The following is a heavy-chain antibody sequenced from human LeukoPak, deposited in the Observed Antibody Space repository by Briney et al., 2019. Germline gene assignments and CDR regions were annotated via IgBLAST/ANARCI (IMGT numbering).Heavy chain of an antibody. Sequence: SETLSLTCTVSGGSISSYYWNWIRQPAGKGLEWIGRIYTSGSTNYSNYNPSLKSRVTMSVDTSKNQFSLELSFVTAADTAVYYCARGRWWFAGRPPHYMDVWGKGTTVTVSS. CDR2: IYTSGSTNYS. CDR3: ARGRWWFAGRPPHYMDV. D-gene: IGHD6-6*01. CDR1: GGSISSYY. J-gene: IGHJ6*03. V-gene: IGHV4-4*07.